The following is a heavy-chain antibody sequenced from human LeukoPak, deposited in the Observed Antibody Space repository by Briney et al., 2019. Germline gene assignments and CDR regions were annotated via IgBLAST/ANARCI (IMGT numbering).Heavy chain of an antibody. J-gene: IGHJ5*02. CDR3: ARGASGSYSWFDP. CDR2: ISAYNGNTNGNT. Sequence: ASVKVSCKASGYTFSSYGISWVRQAPGQGLEWMGWISAYNGNTNGNTNYAQKFQGRVTMTTDTSTSTAYMELRSLRSDDTAVYYCARGASGSYSWFDPWGQRTLVTVSS. D-gene: IGHD1-26*01. CDR1: GYTFSSYG. V-gene: IGHV1-18*01.